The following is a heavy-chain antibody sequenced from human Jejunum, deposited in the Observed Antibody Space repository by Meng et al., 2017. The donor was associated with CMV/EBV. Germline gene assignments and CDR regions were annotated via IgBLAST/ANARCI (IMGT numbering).Heavy chain of an antibody. CDR2: IIPIFGTA. J-gene: IGHJ4*02. CDR3: AGGKWELLSLDY. D-gene: IGHD1-26*01. Sequence: ASGRTFRSDSISCVRQAPGQGLEWLGGIIPIFGTANYAQVFQGRVTITTDESTSTAYMELSSLRYEDTAVYYCAGGKWELLSLDYWGQGTLVTVSS. V-gene: IGHV1-69*05. CDR1: GRTFRSDS.